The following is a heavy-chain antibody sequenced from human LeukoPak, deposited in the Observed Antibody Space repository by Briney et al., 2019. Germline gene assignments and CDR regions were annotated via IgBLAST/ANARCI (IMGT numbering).Heavy chain of an antibody. CDR3: ARGIAALFDY. V-gene: IGHV4-59*01. CDR2: IYYSGST. J-gene: IGHJ4*02. Sequence: SETLSLTCTVSGGSISSYYWSWIRQPPGEGLEWIGYIYYSGSTNYNPSLKSRVTISVDTSKNQFSLKLSSVTAADTAVYYCARGIAALFDYWGQGTLVTVSS. D-gene: IGHD6-6*01. CDR1: GGSISSYY.